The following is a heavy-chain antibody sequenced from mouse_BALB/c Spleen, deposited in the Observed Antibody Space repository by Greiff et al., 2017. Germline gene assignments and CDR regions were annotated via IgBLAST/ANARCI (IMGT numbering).Heavy chain of an antibody. CDR3: ARAYYGNPWFAY. D-gene: IGHD2-10*01. J-gene: IGHJ3*01. CDR2: IDPANGNT. CDR1: GFNIKDTY. V-gene: IGHV14-3*02. Sequence: EVKLMESGAELVKPGASVKLSCTASGFNIKDTYMHWVKQRPEQGLEWIGRIDPANGNTKYDPKFQGKATITADTSSNTAYLQLSSLTSEDTAVYYCARAYYGNPWFAYWGQGTLVTVSA.